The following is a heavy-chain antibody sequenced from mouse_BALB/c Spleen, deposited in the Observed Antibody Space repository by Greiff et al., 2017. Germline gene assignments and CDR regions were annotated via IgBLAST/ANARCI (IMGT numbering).Heavy chain of an antibody. CDR2: ISSGGST. J-gene: IGHJ2*01. CDR3: ARGTYFDY. Sequence: EVHLVESGGGLVKPGGSLKLSCAASGFTFSSYAMSWVRQTPEKRLEWVASISSGGSTYYPDSVKGRFTISRDNARNILYLQMSSLRSEDTAMYYCARGTYFDYWGQGTTLTVSS. V-gene: IGHV5-6-5*01. CDR1: GFTFSSYA.